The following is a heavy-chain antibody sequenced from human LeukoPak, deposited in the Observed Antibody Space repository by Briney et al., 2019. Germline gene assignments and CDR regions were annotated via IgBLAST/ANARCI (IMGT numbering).Heavy chain of an antibody. CDR1: GGSFSGYY. Sequence: SETLSLTCAVYGGSFSGYYWSWIRQPPGKGLEWIGEINHSGSTNYNPSLKSRVTISVDTSKNQFSLKLSSVTAADTAVYYCARGRVRSRPRFDYWGQGTLVTVSS. J-gene: IGHJ4*02. D-gene: IGHD6-13*01. V-gene: IGHV4-34*01. CDR3: ARGRVRSRPRFDY. CDR2: INHSGST.